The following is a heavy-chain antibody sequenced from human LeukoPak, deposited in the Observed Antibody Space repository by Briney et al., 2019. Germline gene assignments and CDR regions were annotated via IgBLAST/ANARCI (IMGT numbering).Heavy chain of an antibody. J-gene: IGHJ4*02. D-gene: IGHD4/OR15-4a*01. V-gene: IGHV4-4*07. CDR2: IYTSGST. CDR1: GSSISSYY. CDR3: ARDSKTSLSNDY. Sequence: SETLTLTCTASGSSISSYYRNWIRQPPGKGLEWIGRIYTSGSTNYNPSLKSRVTMSVDTSKNQFSLKLSSVTAADTAVYYCARDSKTSLSNDYWGQGTLVTVSS.